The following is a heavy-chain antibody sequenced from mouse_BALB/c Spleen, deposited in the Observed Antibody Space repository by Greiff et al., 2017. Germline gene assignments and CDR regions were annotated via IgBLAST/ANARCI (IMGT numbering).Heavy chain of an antibody. D-gene: IGHD2-10*02. CDR3: ARSGYGNYFDD. CDR1: GFNIKDYY. CDR2: IDPENGNT. Sequence: EVHLVESGAELVRPGALVKLSCKASGFNIKDYYMHWVKQRPEQGLEWIGWIDPENGNTIYDPKFQGKASITADTSSNTAYLQLSSLTSEDTAVYYCARSGYGNYFDDWGQGTTLTVSS. V-gene: IGHV14-1*02. J-gene: IGHJ2*01.